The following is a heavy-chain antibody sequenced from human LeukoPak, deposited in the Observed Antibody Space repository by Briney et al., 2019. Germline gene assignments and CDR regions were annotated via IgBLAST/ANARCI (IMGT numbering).Heavy chain of an antibody. D-gene: IGHD3-22*01. CDR2: INAGNGNT. CDR1: GYTFTSYA. Sequence: GASVKVSCKASGYTFTSYAMHWVRQAPGQRLEWMGWINAGNGNTKYSQKFQGRVTITRDTSASTAYMELSSLRSEDTAVYYCARDRDDSSGVFGQGWFDPWSQGTLVTVSS. V-gene: IGHV1-3*01. CDR3: ARDRDDSSGVFGQGWFDP. J-gene: IGHJ5*02.